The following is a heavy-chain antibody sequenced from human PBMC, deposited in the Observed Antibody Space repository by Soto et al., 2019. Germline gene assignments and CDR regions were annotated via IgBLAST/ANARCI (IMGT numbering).Heavy chain of an antibody. CDR2: INPNSGGT. D-gene: IGHD1-1*01. CDR1: GYTFTGYY. CDR3: ARDLLGNWDYFDY. J-gene: IGHJ4*02. Sequence: ASVKVSCKASGYTFTGYYMHWVRQAPGQGLEWMGWINPNSGGTNYAQKFQGRVTMTRDTSISTAYMELSRLRSDDTAVYYCARDLLGNWDYFDYWGQGTLVTVSS. V-gene: IGHV1-2*02.